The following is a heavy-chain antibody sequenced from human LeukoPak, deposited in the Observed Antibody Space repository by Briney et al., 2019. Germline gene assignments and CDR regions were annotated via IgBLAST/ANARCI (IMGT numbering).Heavy chain of an antibody. CDR1: GGSISSGGYY. Sequence: SETLSLTCTVSGGSISSGGYYWSWIRQPPGKGLEWIGYIYYSGSTNYNPSLKSRVTISVDTSKNQFSLKLSSVTAADTAVYYCARDEGYSYGVWGQGTLVTVSS. CDR3: ARDEGYSYGV. J-gene: IGHJ4*02. CDR2: IYYSGST. D-gene: IGHD5-18*01. V-gene: IGHV4-61*08.